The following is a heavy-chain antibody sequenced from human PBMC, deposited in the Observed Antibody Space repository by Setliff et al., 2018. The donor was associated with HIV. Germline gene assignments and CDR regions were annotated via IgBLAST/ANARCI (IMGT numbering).Heavy chain of an antibody. J-gene: IGHJ4*02. Sequence: PSETLSLTCAVYGGSFSNYYWNWIRQPPGKGLEWIGEINHSGRTNYSPSLKSRVTISVDASRNQFSLRLSSVTAADTAVYYCAAWGPRYSYAPYFFDSWGQGTLVTVSS. CDR3: AAWGPRYSYAPYFFDS. CDR2: INHSGRT. CDR1: GGSFSNYY. V-gene: IGHV4-34*01. D-gene: IGHD5-18*01.